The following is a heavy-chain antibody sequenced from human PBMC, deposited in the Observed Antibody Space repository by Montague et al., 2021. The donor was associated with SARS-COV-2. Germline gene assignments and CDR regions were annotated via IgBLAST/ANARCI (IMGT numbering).Heavy chain of an antibody. J-gene: IGHJ3*02. V-gene: IGHV4-34*01. CDR2: VNQRGTT. D-gene: IGHD2-2*01. CDR3: ARGRRPVVVPGAGPAGRAFDI. Sequence: SETLSLTCAISGGCCGDYYWRRMRQHPGKGLEWIGEVNQRGTTIYNPSVKSGVTISEDTSKNQFYLRLNSVTAADTAVYYCARGRRPVVVPGAGPAGRAFDIWGQGTVVTVSS. CDR1: GGCCGDYY.